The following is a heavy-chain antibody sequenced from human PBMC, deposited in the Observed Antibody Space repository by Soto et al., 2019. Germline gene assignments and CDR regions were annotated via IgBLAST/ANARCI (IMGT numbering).Heavy chain of an antibody. CDR2: ISGLGDIT. J-gene: IGHJ4*02. D-gene: IGHD2-15*01. Sequence: EVRLLESGGGLVQPGGSLRLSCAASGLTFGNYAMTWVRQAPGRGLEWVSTISGLGDITLYADSVKGRFTLSRDNSKNTHSLQMNNLRAEDTAVFYCAKGGHASPFDYWGQGALVTVSS. CDR1: GLTFGNYA. CDR3: AKGGHASPFDY. V-gene: IGHV3-23*01.